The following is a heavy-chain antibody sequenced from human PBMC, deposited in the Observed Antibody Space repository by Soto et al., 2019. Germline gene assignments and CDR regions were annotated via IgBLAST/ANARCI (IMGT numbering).Heavy chain of an antibody. CDR1: GGSISSSSYY. V-gene: IGHV4-39*01. J-gene: IGHJ6*02. Sequence: SETLSLTCTVSGGSISSSSYYWGWIRQPPGKGLGWIGSIYYSGSTYYNPSLKSRVTISVDTSKNQFSLKLSSVTAADTAVYYCARASGFYGMDVWGQGTTVTVSS. CDR3: ARASGFYGMDV. CDR2: IYYSGST. D-gene: IGHD3-22*01.